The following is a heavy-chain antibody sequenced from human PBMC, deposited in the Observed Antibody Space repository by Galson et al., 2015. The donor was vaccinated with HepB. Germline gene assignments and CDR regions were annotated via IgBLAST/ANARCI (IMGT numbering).Heavy chain of an antibody. CDR3: ARSWGSDGGMLLEF. D-gene: IGHD7-27*01. V-gene: IGHV4-38-2*01. J-gene: IGHJ3*01. Sequence: ETLSLTCGVSGYSITSGYLWGWIRQPPGKGLEWIANIYHSGSTYYNPSLKSRVTISVDTSKNQFSLRLSSVTAADTAVYYCARSWGSDGGMLLEFWGQGTMVTVSS. CDR2: IYHSGST. CDR1: GYSITSGYL.